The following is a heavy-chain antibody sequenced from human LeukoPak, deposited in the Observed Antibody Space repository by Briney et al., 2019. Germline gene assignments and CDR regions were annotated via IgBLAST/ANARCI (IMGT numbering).Heavy chain of an antibody. CDR3: ARDSITIFGVVISDLYGMDV. D-gene: IGHD3-3*01. J-gene: IGHJ6*02. Sequence: GGSLRLSCAASGFTFSSYWMSWVRQAPGKGLEWVSYISSSGSTIYYADSVKGRFTISRDNAKNSLYLQMNSLRAEDTAVYYCARDSITIFGVVISDLYGMDVWGQGTTVTVSS. CDR2: ISSSGSTI. V-gene: IGHV3-48*04. CDR1: GFTFSSYW.